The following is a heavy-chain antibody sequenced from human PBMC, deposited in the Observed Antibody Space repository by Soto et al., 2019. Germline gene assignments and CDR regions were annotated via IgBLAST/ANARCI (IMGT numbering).Heavy chain of an antibody. CDR1: GYTFTSYA. D-gene: IGHD4-4*01. Sequence: ASVKVSCKASGYTFTSYAMHWVRQAPGQRLEWMGWINAGNGNTKYSQKFQGRVTITRNTSASTAYMELSSLRSEDTAVYYCARGRLQRNWFDPWGQGTLVTVSS. V-gene: IGHV1-3*01. J-gene: IGHJ5*02. CDR3: ARGRLQRNWFDP. CDR2: INAGNGNT.